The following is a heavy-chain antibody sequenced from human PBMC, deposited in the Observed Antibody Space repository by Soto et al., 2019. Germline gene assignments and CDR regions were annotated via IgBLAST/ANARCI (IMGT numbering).Heavy chain of an antibody. D-gene: IGHD5-18*01. Sequence: QVQLVQSGAEVRKPGASVKVSCRTSGFNFASYGFNWVRQAPGQGLEWKGWVSVYNGHTKFQEKFHARVTPTTDTAKTTAYMELRSLRPGDTAVYYCARGGVNDYGYADYWGQGTLVTVSS. CDR2: VSVYNGHT. V-gene: IGHV1-18*04. CDR3: ARGGVNDYGYADY. J-gene: IGHJ4*02. CDR1: GFNFASYG.